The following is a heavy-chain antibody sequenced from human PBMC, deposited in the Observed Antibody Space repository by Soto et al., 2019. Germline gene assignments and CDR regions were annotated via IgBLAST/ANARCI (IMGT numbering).Heavy chain of an antibody. V-gene: IGHV4-39*01. Sequence: QLQLQESGPGLVKPSETLSLTCTVSGGSISSSSYYWGWIRQPPGKGLEGIGSIYYSGGTYYNPSLKTRITISVDTSKVQCSLTLSSVTAADTAVYYCARIRKYYDSSGYYPLYYFDYWGQGTLVTVSS. D-gene: IGHD3-22*01. CDR2: IYYSGGT. J-gene: IGHJ4*02. CDR1: GGSISSSSYY. CDR3: ARIRKYYDSSGYYPLYYFDY.